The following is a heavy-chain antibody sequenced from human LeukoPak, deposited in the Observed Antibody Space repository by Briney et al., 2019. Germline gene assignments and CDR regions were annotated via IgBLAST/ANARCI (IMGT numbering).Heavy chain of an antibody. J-gene: IGHJ6*03. V-gene: IGHV4-39*07. CDR1: GCSISSSSYY. D-gene: IGHD3-3*01. Sequence: PSETLSLTCTVSGCSISSSSYYWGWLRHPPVKGLEWIGSIYYSGSTYYNPSLKSRVTISVDTSKNQFSLKLSSVTAADTAVYYCAREVLGVATKSYYYYMDVWGKGTTVTVSS. CDR2: IYYSGST. CDR3: AREVLGVATKSYYYYMDV.